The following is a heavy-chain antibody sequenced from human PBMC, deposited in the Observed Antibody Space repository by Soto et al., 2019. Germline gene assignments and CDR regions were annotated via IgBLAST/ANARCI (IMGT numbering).Heavy chain of an antibody. Sequence: ASVKVSCKASGYTFTSYGISWVRQAPGQGLEWMGWISAYNGNTNYAQKLQGRVTMTTDTSTSTAYMELRSLSSDDTAVYYCARPYTYYYDSSGYGAFDIWGQGTMVTVSS. CDR2: ISAYNGNT. D-gene: IGHD3-22*01. J-gene: IGHJ3*02. CDR1: GYTFTSYG. CDR3: ARPYTYYYDSSGYGAFDI. V-gene: IGHV1-18*01.